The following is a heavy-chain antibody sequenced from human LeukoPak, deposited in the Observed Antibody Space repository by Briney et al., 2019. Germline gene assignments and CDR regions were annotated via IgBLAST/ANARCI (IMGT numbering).Heavy chain of an antibody. D-gene: IGHD6-19*01. Sequence: ASVRVSCKASGYTFTSYYMHWMRQAPGQGPEWMGIINPRGGSTDYSQKFQDRVTMSSDTSTSTVYMELSSLRSEDTAVYYCARRIAVAGTGFDPWGQGTLVTVSS. CDR3: ARRIAVAGTGFDP. V-gene: IGHV1-46*01. CDR2: INPRGGST. J-gene: IGHJ5*02. CDR1: GYTFTSYY.